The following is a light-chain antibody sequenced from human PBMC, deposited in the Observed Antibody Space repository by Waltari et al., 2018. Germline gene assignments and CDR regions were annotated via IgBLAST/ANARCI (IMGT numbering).Light chain of an antibody. CDR3: MQGTHWPWT. Sequence: DVVMTQSPLSLPVTLGQPASISCRSSQSLVHSDGNTYLNWLQQRPGQSPRRLFYRVSNRDSGVPDRFSGSGSGTDFILKITRVEAEDVGVYYCMQGTHWPWTFGQGTKVEIK. V-gene: IGKV2-30*02. CDR1: QSLVHSDGNTY. CDR2: RVS. J-gene: IGKJ1*01.